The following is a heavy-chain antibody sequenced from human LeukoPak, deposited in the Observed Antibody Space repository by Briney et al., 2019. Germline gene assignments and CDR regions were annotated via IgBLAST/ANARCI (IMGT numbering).Heavy chain of an antibody. CDR3: ARTHDSSGSRLDY. D-gene: IGHD3-22*01. V-gene: IGHV3-53*01. CDR2: IYSGGST. J-gene: IGHJ4*02. CDR1: GFTVSSNY. Sequence: GGSLRLSCAASGFTVSSNYMSWVRQAPGKGLEWVSVIYSGGSTYYADSVKGRFTISRDNSKNTLYLQMNTLRAEDTAVYYCARTHDSSGSRLDYWGQGTLVTVS.